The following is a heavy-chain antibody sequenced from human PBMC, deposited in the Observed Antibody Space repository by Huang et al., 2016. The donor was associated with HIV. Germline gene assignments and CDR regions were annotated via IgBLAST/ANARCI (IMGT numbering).Heavy chain of an antibody. J-gene: IGHJ4*02. CDR1: GFTFTNYG. CDR3: VRESLYFGDFLFDH. Sequence: QVQLVQSGAEVKRPGASLKVSCTTSGFTFTNYGFSWVRQAPGQGLEWVGWVSANSFYINAEVTFEGRVSMTTDTTSGTAYMELRRLTSYDTATYYCVRESLYFGDFLFDHWGQGTPVTVSA. CDR2: VSANSFYI. D-gene: IGHD3-10*01. V-gene: IGHV1-18*04.